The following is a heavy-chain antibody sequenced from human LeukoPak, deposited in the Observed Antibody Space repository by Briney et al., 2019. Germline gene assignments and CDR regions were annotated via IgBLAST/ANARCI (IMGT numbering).Heavy chain of an antibody. J-gene: IGHJ4*02. V-gene: IGHV1-2*04. CDR2: INPNSGGT. Sequence: ASVKVSCKASGYTFTGCYMHWVRQAPGQGLEWMGWINPNSGGTNYAQKFQGWVTMTRDTSIGTAYMELSRLRSDDTAVYYCARSTCSGGSCYDYWGQGTLVTVSS. D-gene: IGHD2-15*01. CDR1: GYTFTGCY. CDR3: ARSTCSGGSCYDY.